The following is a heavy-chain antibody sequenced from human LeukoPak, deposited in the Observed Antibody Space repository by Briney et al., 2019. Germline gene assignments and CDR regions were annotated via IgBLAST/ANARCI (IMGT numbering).Heavy chain of an antibody. CDR2: ISSRSSST. D-gene: IGHD2-2*01. CDR1: GFIFSDYG. CDR3: ARGGDCTATTCYALSAFDY. Sequence: PGGSLRLSCAASGFIFSDYGMNWVSQDPGKGLEWVSFISSRSSSTFYADSVKGRFTISRDSAKNSLDLQMTSLRAEDTAVYYCARGGDCTATTCYALSAFDYWGQGTLVTVSP. V-gene: IGHV3-21*04. J-gene: IGHJ4*02.